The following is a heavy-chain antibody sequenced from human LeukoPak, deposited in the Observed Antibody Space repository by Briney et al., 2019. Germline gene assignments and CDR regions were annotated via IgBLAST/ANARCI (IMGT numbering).Heavy chain of an antibody. CDR3: AKEGSDSSGFYQYYFDY. D-gene: IGHD3-22*01. CDR2: ISGSGGST. V-gene: IGHV3-23*01. Sequence: PGVSLRLSCAASGFIFRSYAMSWVRQAPGKGLEWVSAISGSGGSTYYADSVKGRFTISRDNSKNTLYLQMNSLRAEDTAVYYCAKEGSDSSGFYQYYFDYWGQGTLVTVSS. CDR1: GFIFRSYA. J-gene: IGHJ4*02.